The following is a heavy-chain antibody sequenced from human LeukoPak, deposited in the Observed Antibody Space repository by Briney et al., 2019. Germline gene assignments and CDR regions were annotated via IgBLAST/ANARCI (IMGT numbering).Heavy chain of an antibody. Sequence: GGSLRLSCAASGFTFDDYTMHWVRQDPGKSLEWVSLITWDSGTTYYKDSVKGRFTISRDNSKNSLYLQMNSLRTEDTALYYCAKGYSSGWYPFDYWGQGTLVTVSS. CDR3: AKGYSSGWYPFDY. V-gene: IGHV3-43*01. J-gene: IGHJ4*02. D-gene: IGHD6-19*01. CDR1: GFTFDDYT. CDR2: ITWDSGTT.